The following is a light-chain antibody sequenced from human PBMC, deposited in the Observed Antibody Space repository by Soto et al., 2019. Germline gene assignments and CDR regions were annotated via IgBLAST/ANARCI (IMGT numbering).Light chain of an antibody. V-gene: IGLV2-14*01. CDR2: EVT. CDR1: TSDVGGYNY. Sequence: QSALTQPASVSGSLGQSITISCTGTTSDVGGYNYVSWYQQHPGKAPILMISEVTNRPSGDSNRFSGSKSGTTASRTISGRQFDSEAEYYCGSYALSISYDVGTGTKVTVL. J-gene: IGLJ1*01. CDR3: GSYALSISYD.